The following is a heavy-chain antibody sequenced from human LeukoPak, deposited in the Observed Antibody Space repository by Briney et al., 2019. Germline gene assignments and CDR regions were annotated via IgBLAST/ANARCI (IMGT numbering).Heavy chain of an antibody. Sequence: PGGSLRLSCAASGFTFSRYWMSWVRQAPGKGLEWVANIKQDASEKYYVDSVKGRFTISRDNAKNSLYLQMNSLRAEDTAVYYCARDINYYDASGPPTHTDWGQGTRVTVSS. J-gene: IGHJ4*02. D-gene: IGHD3-22*01. V-gene: IGHV3-7*04. CDR3: ARDINYYDASGPPTHTD. CDR1: GFTFSRYW. CDR2: IKQDASEK.